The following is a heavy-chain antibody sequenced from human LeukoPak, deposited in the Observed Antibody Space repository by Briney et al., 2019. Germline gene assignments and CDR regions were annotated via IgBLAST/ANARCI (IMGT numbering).Heavy chain of an antibody. CDR3: ASHSTFVGGATESIDY. J-gene: IGHJ4*02. D-gene: IGHD1-26*01. CDR2: INSDGSHT. Sequence: GGSLRLSCAASEFTFNNYWMHWVRQAPGKGLVWVSRINSDGSHTDYADSVKGRFTISRDNAKNTLYLQMNSLRAEDTAVYYCASHSTFVGGATESIDYWGQGTLVTVSS. V-gene: IGHV3-74*01. CDR1: EFTFNNYW.